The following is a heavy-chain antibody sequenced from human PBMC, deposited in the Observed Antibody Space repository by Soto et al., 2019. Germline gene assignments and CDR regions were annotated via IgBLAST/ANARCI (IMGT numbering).Heavy chain of an antibody. CDR3: XXXXETGYCTGSSCRGAFDV. CDR2: IYWDDDK. Sequence: QITLKESGPTLVKPTQTLTLTCTFSGFSLTTSGVGVGWIRQPPGKALEWLALIYWDDDKRYSTSLKTRLTITKDTSKNQVLLXXXXXXXXDTXXXXXXXXXETGYCTGSSCRGAFDVWGQGTMVSVSS. D-gene: IGHD2-8*02. V-gene: IGHV2-5*02. CDR1: GFSLTTSGVG. J-gene: IGHJ3*01.